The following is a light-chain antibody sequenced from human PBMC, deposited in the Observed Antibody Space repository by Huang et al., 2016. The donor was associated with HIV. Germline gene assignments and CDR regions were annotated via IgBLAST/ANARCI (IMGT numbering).Light chain of an antibody. CDR2: AAS. Sequence: DIQMTQSPSSLSASVGDRVTITCQASQDISTYLNWYQQKPGNVPKVLIYAASNLETWVPSRFSGSGSGTDFTFTISSLQPGDIATYYCQQYDNLPWTFGQGTKVEIK. CDR1: QDISTY. V-gene: IGKV1-33*01. CDR3: QQYDNLPWT. J-gene: IGKJ1*01.